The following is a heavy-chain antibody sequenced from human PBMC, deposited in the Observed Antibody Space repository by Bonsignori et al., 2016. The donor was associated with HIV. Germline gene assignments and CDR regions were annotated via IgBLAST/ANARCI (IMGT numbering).Heavy chain of an antibody. Sequence: RQAPGKGLEWIGYIYYSGSTYYNPSLKSRVTISVDTSKNQFSLKLSSVTAADTAVYYCARADSGIDYWGQGTLVTVSS. CDR3: ARADSGIDY. J-gene: IGHJ4*02. CDR2: IYYSGST. V-gene: IGHV4-30-4*01. D-gene: IGHD1-26*01.